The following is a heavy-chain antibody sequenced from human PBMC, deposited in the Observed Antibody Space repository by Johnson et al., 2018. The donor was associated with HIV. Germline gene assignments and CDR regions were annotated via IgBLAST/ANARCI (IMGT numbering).Heavy chain of an antibody. J-gene: IGHJ3*02. Sequence: VQLVESGGGLVKPGGSLRLSCAASGFTFSDYYMSWIRQAPGKGLEWVAVISYDGSNKYYADSVKGRFTISRDNSKNTLYLQMNSLRAEDTAVYYCAREGGIAAAGTDAFDIWGQGTMVTVSS. D-gene: IGHD6-13*01. CDR1: GFTFSDYY. V-gene: IGHV3-30*03. CDR3: AREGGIAAAGTDAFDI. CDR2: ISYDGSNK.